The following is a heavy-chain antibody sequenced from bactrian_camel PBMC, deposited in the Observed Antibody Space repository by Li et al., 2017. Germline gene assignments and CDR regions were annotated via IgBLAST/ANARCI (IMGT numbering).Heavy chain of an antibody. J-gene: IGHJ4*01. Sequence: VQLVESGGGSAQPGGSLTLSYAASGFAFRTKAMTWVRQAPGKDLERVSEIDSGGSGTVYADSVKGRFLITRDNDKNTVYLQLNDLKTEDTAIYYCAMGRYSDSWRTRWDLYKFRGQGTQVTV. V-gene: IGHV3S40*01. CDR1: GFAFRTKA. CDR2: IDSGGSGT. D-gene: IGHD1*01. CDR3: AMGRYSDSWRTRWDLYKF.